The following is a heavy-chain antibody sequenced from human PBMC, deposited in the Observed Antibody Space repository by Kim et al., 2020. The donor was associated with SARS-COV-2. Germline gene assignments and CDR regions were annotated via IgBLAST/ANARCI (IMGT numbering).Heavy chain of an antibody. CDR2: INHSGST. J-gene: IGHJ6*02. Sequence: SETLSLTCAVYGGSFSGYYWSWIRQPPGKGLEWIGEINHSGSTNYNPSLKSRVTISVDTSKNQFSLKLSSVTAADTAVYYCARQQSLWFGEFALYYYYGMDVWGQGTTVTVSS. CDR1: GGSFSGYY. V-gene: IGHV4-34*01. D-gene: IGHD3-10*01. CDR3: ARQQSLWFGEFALYYYYGMDV.